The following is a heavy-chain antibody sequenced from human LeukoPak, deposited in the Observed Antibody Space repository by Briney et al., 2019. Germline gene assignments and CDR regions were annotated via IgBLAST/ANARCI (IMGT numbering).Heavy chain of an antibody. D-gene: IGHD6-19*01. CDR2: INHSGST. CDR3: ATSSSGWLNN. CDR1: GGSXSGYY. V-gene: IGHV4-34*01. J-gene: IGHJ4*02. Sequence: SETLSLTCAVYGGSXSGYYWSWIRQPPGKGLEWIGEINHSGSTNYNPSLKSRVTISVDTSKNQFSLKLSSVTAADTAVYYCATSSSGWLNNWGQGTLVTVSS.